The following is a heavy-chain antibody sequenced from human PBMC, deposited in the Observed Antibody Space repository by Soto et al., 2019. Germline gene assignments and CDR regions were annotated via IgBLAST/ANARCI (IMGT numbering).Heavy chain of an antibody. D-gene: IGHD3-22*01. V-gene: IGHV4-59*01. J-gene: IGHJ3*02. CDR2: IYYSGST. CDR1: GGSISSYY. Sequence: SESLALTCTVSGGSISSYYWSWIRQPPGKGLEWIGYIYYSGSTNYNPSLKSRVTISVDTSKNQFSLKLSSVTAADTAVYYCATSRPSGYYDSSGYYYRAFDIWGQGTMVTVSS. CDR3: ATSRPSGYYDSSGYYYRAFDI.